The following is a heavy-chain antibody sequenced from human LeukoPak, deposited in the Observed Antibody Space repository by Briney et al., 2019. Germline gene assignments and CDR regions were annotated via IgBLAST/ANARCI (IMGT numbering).Heavy chain of an antibody. CDR2: IKQDGSEK. CDR1: GFTFSSYS. Sequence: GGSLRLSCAASGFTFSSYSMSWVRQAPGKGLEWVANIKQDGSEKYYVDSVKGRFTISRDNAKNSLYLQMNSLRAEDTAVYYCARDLQTYYFDYWGQGTLVTVSS. D-gene: IGHD5-24*01. V-gene: IGHV3-7*05. J-gene: IGHJ4*02. CDR3: ARDLQTYYFDY.